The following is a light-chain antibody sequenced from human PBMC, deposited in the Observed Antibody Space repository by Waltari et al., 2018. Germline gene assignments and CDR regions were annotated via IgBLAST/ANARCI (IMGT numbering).Light chain of an antibody. V-gene: IGLV2-14*03. CDR1: NSDVGGYNN. J-gene: IGLJ3*02. CDR2: DVS. Sequence: QSALTQPASVSRSPGQSITLPCTGTNSDVGGYNNVSWYQQHPGKAPKLMIYDVSNRPSGVSNRFSGSKSGNTASLTISGLQAEDEADYYCSSYTSSSTWVFGGGTKLTVL. CDR3: SSYTSSSTWV.